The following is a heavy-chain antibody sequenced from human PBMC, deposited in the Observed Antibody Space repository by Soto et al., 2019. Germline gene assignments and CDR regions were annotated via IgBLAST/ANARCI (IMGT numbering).Heavy chain of an antibody. Sequence: QVQLVESGGGVVQPGRSLRLSCAASGFAFSSYAMHWVRQAPGKGLEWVAVISYDGRNKYYADSVKGRFTISRDNSKNTLYLQMNRLRAEDTAVYYCARDLAGSGGWGQGTLVTVSS. CDR1: GFAFSSYA. J-gene: IGHJ4*02. D-gene: IGHD3-10*01. CDR2: ISYDGRNK. V-gene: IGHV3-30*04. CDR3: ARDLAGSGG.